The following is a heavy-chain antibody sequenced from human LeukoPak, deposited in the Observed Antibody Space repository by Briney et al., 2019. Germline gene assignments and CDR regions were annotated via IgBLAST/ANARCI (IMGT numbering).Heavy chain of an antibody. Sequence: SETLSLTCAVYGGSFSGYYWSWIRQPPGKGLEWIGEINHSGSTNYNPSLKSRVTISVDTSKNQFSLKLSSVTAADTAVYYCARSSKLLWYGEFRDRGAYGKDVWGQGTTVTVSS. J-gene: IGHJ6*02. D-gene: IGHD3-10*01. CDR3: ARSSKLLWYGEFRDRGAYGKDV. CDR2: INHSGST. V-gene: IGHV4-34*01. CDR1: GGSFSGYY.